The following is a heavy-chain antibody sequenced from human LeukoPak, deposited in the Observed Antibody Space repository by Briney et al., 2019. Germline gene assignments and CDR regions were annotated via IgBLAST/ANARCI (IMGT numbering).Heavy chain of an antibody. Sequence: SETLTLTCAVYGGSFSGDYWSWIRQPPGKGLEWIGYIYYSGSTYYNPSLKSRVTISVDTSKNQFSLKLSSVTAADTAVYYCARRSVVTPSFDYWGQGTLVTVSS. CDR3: ARRSVVTPSFDY. D-gene: IGHD4-23*01. V-gene: IGHV4-30-4*08. CDR1: GGSFSGDY. CDR2: IYYSGST. J-gene: IGHJ4*02.